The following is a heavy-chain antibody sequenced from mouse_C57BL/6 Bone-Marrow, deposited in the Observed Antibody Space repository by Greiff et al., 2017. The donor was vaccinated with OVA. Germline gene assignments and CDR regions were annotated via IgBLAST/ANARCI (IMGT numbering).Heavy chain of an antibody. Sequence: VQLQQPGAELVRPGSSVKLSCKASGYTFTSYWMHWVKQRPIQGLEWIGNIDPSASETHYNQKFKDKATLTVDKSSSTAYRQLSSLTSEDSAVYSCALYYSNSYWYFDVWGTGTTVTVSS. V-gene: IGHV1-52*01. CDR3: ALYYSNSYWYFDV. CDR1: GYTFTSYW. D-gene: IGHD2-5*01. J-gene: IGHJ1*03. CDR2: IDPSASET.